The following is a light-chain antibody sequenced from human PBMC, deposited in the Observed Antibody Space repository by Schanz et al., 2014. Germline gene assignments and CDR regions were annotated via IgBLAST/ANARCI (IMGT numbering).Light chain of an antibody. CDR2: DVT. CDR3: QSYDTRLGGVL. J-gene: IGLJ2*01. Sequence: QSALTQPASVSGSPGQSITISCTGTSSDVGGYNYVSWYQQHPGKAPKLMIYDVTERPSGVPDRFSGSKSGTSASLAISGLQSEDEADYYCQSYDTRLGGVLFGGGTKLTVL. CDR1: SSDVGGYNY. V-gene: IGLV2-14*01.